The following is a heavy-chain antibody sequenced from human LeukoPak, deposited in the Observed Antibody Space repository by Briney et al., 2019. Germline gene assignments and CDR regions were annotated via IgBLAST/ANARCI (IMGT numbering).Heavy chain of an antibody. CDR2: IYPGDSDT. D-gene: IGHD2-2*01. J-gene: IGHJ4*02. V-gene: IGHV5-51*01. CDR1: GYSFNTYW. Sequence: GESLKISCRGSGYSFNTYWIGWVRQMPGKGLEWMGIIYPGDSDTRYSPSFQGQVTMPADKSINTAYLQWSSLKASDTAVYYCARRQGCSSTSCPPDYWGQGTLVTVSS. CDR3: ARRQGCSSTSCPPDY.